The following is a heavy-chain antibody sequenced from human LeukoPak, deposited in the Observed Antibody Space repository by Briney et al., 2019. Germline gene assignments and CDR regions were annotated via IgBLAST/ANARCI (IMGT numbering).Heavy chain of an antibody. V-gene: IGHV1-2*06. D-gene: IGHD2-2*01. Sequence: GASVKVSCKASGYPFTGYYLRWVRQAPGQGLERVGRINHNTGVSDYAQKFQGRVTMTRDTSINTAYMELNRLRSDDTAVFYCAREVGYSTSWYGRFDPWGQGTLVTVSS. CDR3: AREVGYSTSWYGRFDP. CDR2: INHNTGVS. CDR1: GYPFTGYY. J-gene: IGHJ5*02.